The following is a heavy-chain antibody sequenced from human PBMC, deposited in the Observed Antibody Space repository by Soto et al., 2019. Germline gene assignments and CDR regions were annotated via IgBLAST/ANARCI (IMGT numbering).Heavy chain of an antibody. V-gene: IGHV4-31*03. CDR1: GGSISSGGYY. CDR3: ARAAAAYNWFDP. D-gene: IGHD6-13*01. Sequence: SETLSLTCTVSGGSISSGGYYWSWVRQHPGKGLEWIGYIYYSGSTYYNPSLKSRVTISVDTSKNQFSLKLSSVTAADTAVYYCARAAAAYNWFDPWGQGTLVTVSS. CDR2: IYYSGST. J-gene: IGHJ5*02.